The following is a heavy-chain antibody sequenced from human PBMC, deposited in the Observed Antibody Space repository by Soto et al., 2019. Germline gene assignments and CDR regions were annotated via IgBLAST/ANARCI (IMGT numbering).Heavy chain of an antibody. V-gene: IGHV3-7*03. D-gene: IGHD5-18*01. CDR1: GFRFNSYC. Sequence: GGSLRLSCAASGFRFNSYCMTWVRQAPGKGLEWVASIKEDGSQMYYVDSVKGRFIISRDNSKNSLYLQMSSLRADDTAVYYCARSGYSYGFDYWGQGTLVTVSS. CDR3: ARSGYSYGFDY. CDR2: IKEDGSQM. J-gene: IGHJ4*02.